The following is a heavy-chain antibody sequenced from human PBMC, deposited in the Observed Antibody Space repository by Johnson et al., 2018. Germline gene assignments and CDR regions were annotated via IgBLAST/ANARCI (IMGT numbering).Heavy chain of an antibody. CDR1: GFTFSSYS. J-gene: IGHJ6*02. CDR2: ISSTGSNI. Sequence: VQLVESGGGLVKPGGSLRLSCAASGFTFSSYSMNWVRRAPGKGLEWVSSISSTGSNIHYADSLKGRFTISRDNAKNSLYLQMNSLRAEDTAVYYCARVLSSTYYYGMDVWGQGTTVTVSS. D-gene: IGHD2-2*01. V-gene: IGHV3-21*01. CDR3: ARVLSSTYYYGMDV.